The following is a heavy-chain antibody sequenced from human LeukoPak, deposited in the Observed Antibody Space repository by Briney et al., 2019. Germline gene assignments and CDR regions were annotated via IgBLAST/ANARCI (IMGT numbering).Heavy chain of an antibody. D-gene: IGHD3-22*01. CDR1: GGSISSSSYY. V-gene: IGHV4-39*07. Sequence: SETLSLTCTVSGGSISSSSYYWGWIRQPPGKGLEWIGSIYYSGSTYYNPSLKSPVTISVDTSKNHFSLKFTSVTAADTAVYYCARATYYDSSGYFLHDDGFDIWGQGTMVTVSS. J-gene: IGHJ3*02. CDR3: ARATYYDSSGYFLHDDGFDI. CDR2: IYYSGST.